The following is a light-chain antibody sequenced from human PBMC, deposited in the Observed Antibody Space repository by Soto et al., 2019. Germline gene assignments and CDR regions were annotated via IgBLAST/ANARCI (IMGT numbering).Light chain of an antibody. CDR1: QSVSSSY. CDR3: HQYVSSPYS. CDR2: GAS. Sequence: EIVLTQSPGTLSLSPGERATLSCRASQSVSSSYLAWYQQKPGQAPRLLIYGASSWATGIPDRFSGSGSGTDFSLTISRLESEDFAVYYCHQYVSSPYSFGQGTNLEIK. V-gene: IGKV3-20*01. J-gene: IGKJ2*01.